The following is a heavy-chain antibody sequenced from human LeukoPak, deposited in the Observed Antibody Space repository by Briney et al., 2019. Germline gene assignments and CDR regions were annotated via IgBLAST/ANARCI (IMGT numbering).Heavy chain of an antibody. V-gene: IGHV1-18*01. CDR3: ARGTPYYYGSGSLFFMDV. CDR1: GYTFTSYG. CDR2: ISAYNGNT. Sequence: GASVKVSCKASGYTFTSYGISWVRQAPGQGLEWMGWISAYNGNTNYAQKLQGRVTMTTDTSTSTAYMELRSLRSDDTAVYYCARGTPYYYGSGSLFFMDVWGQGTTVTVSS. D-gene: IGHD3-10*01. J-gene: IGHJ6*02.